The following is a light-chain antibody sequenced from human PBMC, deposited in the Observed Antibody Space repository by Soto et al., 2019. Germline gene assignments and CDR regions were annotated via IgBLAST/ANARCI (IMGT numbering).Light chain of an antibody. J-gene: IGKJ4*01. V-gene: IGKV1-33*01. CDR1: QDISNY. CDR3: QQYDNRLT. Sequence: DIQMTQSPSSLSASVGDRVTITCQASQDISNYLNWYQQKPGKAPKLLIYDASNLETGVPSRFSGSGSGTDFTFTISSLPPEDIATYYCQQYDNRLTFGGGTKVEIK. CDR2: DAS.